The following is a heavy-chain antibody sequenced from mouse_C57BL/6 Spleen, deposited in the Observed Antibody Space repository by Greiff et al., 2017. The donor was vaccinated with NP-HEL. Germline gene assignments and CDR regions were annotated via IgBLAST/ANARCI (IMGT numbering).Heavy chain of an antibody. CDR2: IDPSDSYT. V-gene: IGHV1-69*01. Sequence: VQLQQPGAELVMPGASVKLSCTASGYTFTSYWMHWVKQRPGQGLEWIGEIDPSDSYTNYNQKFKGKSTLTVDKSSSTAYMQLSSLTSQSSAVSFYARGGYSSGYVYFDYWGQGTTLTVSS. J-gene: IGHJ2*01. CDR1: GYTFTSYW. CDR3: ARGGYSSGYVYFDY. D-gene: IGHD3-2*02.